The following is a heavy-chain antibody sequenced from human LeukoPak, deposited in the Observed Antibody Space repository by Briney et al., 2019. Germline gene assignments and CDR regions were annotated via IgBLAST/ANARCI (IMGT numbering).Heavy chain of an antibody. D-gene: IGHD6-13*01. J-gene: IGHJ3*02. V-gene: IGHV3-11*04. CDR3: ARSTGVYRHDAFDI. Sequence: GGSLRLSCAASGFTFSDYYMSWIRQAPGKGLEWISHISSSGSVIYYADSVRGRFTISRDNAENSPFLQMNSLRAEDTAVFYCARSTGVYRHDAFDIWGQGTMVTVSS. CDR2: ISSSGSVI. CDR1: GFTFSDYY.